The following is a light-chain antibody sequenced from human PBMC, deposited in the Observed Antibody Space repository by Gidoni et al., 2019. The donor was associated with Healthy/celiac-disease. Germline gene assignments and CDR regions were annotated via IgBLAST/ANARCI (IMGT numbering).Light chain of an antibody. CDR3: QQRSNCLT. J-gene: IGKJ5*01. CDR2: DAS. Sequence: DIVLTQSPATLSLSPGEIATLSCRASQSVSSYLAWYQQKPGQAPRLLIYDASNRATGIPARFSGSGSGTDFTLTISSLAPEDFAVYYCQQRSNCLTCXXXTRLEIK. CDR1: QSVSSY. V-gene: IGKV3-11*01.